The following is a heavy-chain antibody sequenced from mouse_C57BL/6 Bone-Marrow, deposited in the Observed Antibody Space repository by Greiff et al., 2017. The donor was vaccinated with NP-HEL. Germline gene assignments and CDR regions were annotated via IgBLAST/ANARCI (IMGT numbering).Heavy chain of an antibody. J-gene: IGHJ1*03. CDR3: ARRYGSSYGYFDV. CDR2: ISNGGGST. V-gene: IGHV5-12*01. CDR1: GFTFSDYY. Sequence: EVKLVESGGGLVQPGGSLKLSCAASGFTFSDYYMYWVRQTPEKRLEWVAYISNGGGSTYYPDTVKGRFTISRDNAKNTLYLQMSRLKSEDTAMYYCARRYGSSYGYFDVWGTGTTVTVSS. D-gene: IGHD1-1*01.